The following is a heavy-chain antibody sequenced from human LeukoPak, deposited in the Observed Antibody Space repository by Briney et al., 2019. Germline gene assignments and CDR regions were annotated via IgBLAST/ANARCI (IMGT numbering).Heavy chain of an antibody. CDR3: ARWVVDRRYYYYGMDV. V-gene: IGHV5-51*01. CDR2: IYPGDSDT. J-gene: IGHJ6*02. Sequence: GESLKISCKGSGYSFTSYWIGWVRQMPGKGLEWMGIIYPGDSDTRYSPSFQGQVTISADKSISTAYLQWSSLKASDTAMYYCARWVVDRRYYYYGMDVWGQGTTVTVSS. CDR1: GYSFTSYW. D-gene: IGHD5-12*01.